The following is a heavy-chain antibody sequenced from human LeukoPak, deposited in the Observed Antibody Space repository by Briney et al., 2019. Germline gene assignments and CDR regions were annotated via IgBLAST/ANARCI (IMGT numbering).Heavy chain of an antibody. CDR1: GYTFTSYA. V-gene: IGHV1-3*03. Sequence: ASVKVSCKASGYTFTSYAMHWVRQAPGQRLEWMGWINAGNGNTKYSQEFQGRVTITRDTSASTAYMELSSLRSEDMAVYYCARGPISVTTIPLFDYWGQGTLVTVSS. CDR3: ARGPISVTTIPLFDY. CDR2: INAGNGNT. D-gene: IGHD4-17*01. J-gene: IGHJ4*02.